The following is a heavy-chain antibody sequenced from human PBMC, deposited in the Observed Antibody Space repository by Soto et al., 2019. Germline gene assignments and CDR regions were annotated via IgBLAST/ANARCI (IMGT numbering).Heavy chain of an antibody. Sequence: QLQLQESGPGLVKPSETLSLTCTVSGGSISSNSYYWAWIRQPPGKGLEWIGNIYYSGTTYYNPSLKSRVPIPVDTSKNQFSLNLGFVTAADTAVYYCAGHKGGYYSGVDVWARGPRSPSP. CDR1: GGSISSNSYY. CDR2: IYYSGTT. J-gene: IGHJ6*02. CDR3: AGHKGGYYSGVDV. V-gene: IGHV4-39*01. D-gene: IGHD3-16*01.